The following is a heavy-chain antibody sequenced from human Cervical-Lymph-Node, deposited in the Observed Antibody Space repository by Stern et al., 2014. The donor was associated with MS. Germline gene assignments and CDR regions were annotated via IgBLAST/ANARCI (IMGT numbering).Heavy chain of an antibody. Sequence: EVQLVESGAEVKKPGESLKISCKGSGYSFTANWIAWVRQMPGKGLEWMGIIYPGDSDNRYSPSFQGHVTISADKSISTAYLQWSSLKASDTAMYYCARDYGDYAFDYWGQGTLVTVSS. CDR2: IYPGDSDN. V-gene: IGHV5-51*01. CDR1: GYSFTANW. CDR3: ARDYGDYAFDY. J-gene: IGHJ4*02. D-gene: IGHD4-17*01.